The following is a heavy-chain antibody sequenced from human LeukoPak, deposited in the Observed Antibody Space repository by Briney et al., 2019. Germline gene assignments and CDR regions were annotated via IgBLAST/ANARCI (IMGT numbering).Heavy chain of an antibody. CDR2: INHSGRT. CDR3: AIRPPSGWFGTGWLGP. V-gene: IGHV4-34*01. J-gene: IGHJ5*02. D-gene: IGHD3-10*01. CDR1: GGPFSGYY. Sequence: SETLSLTCAVYGGPFSGYYWSWIPQPTGKGLERNGEINHSGRTNSNPSLKSRHNKSLDTSNNPLSLNLTSVTPPDTVLYYGAIRPPSGWFGTGWLGPWGQGTLVTVSS.